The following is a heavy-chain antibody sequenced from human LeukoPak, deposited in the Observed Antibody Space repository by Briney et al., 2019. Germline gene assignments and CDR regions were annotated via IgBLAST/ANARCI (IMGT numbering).Heavy chain of an antibody. D-gene: IGHD6-6*01. Sequence: GGSLRLSCAASGFTFSTYWMHWVRQGPGKGLVWVARINTDGSSTSYADSVKGRFTISRDNAKNTLYLQMNSLRAEDTAVYYCARGSSPHKIDYWGQGTLVTVSS. J-gene: IGHJ4*02. CDR2: INTDGSST. V-gene: IGHV3-74*01. CDR3: ARGSSPHKIDY. CDR1: GFTFSTYW.